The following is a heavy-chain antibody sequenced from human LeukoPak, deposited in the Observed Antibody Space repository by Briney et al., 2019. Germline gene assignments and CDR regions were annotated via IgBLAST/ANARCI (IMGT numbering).Heavy chain of an antibody. V-gene: IGHV4-4*07. CDR3: ARLGTPNFWYFDL. D-gene: IGHD1-1*01. Sequence: PSETLSLTCSVAGSSISNDYWSWIRQPAGKGLEWIGRVYTSGTTNYNPSLRSRVTMSVDTSKNQFSLNLSSVTAADTAVYFCARLGTPNFWYFDLWGRGTQVTVSS. CDR1: GSSISNDY. CDR2: VYTSGTT. J-gene: IGHJ2*01.